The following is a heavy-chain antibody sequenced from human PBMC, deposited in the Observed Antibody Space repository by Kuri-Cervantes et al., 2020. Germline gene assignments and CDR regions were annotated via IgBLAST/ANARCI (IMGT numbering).Heavy chain of an antibody. V-gene: IGHV4-59*01. CDR3: ARDSSGHYSFDP. CDR2: VYHTGST. J-gene: IGHJ5*02. CDR1: GFTFSSYA. D-gene: IGHD3-22*01. Sequence: ESLKISCAASGFTFSSYAMSWVRQSPGKGLEWIGFVYHTGSTNYNPSLGRRVAMSVDTSKNQFSLRLTSVTAADTAVYFCARDSSGHYSFDPWGQGALVTVSS.